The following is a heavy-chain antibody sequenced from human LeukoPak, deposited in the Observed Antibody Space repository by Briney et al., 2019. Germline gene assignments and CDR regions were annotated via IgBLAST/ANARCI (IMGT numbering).Heavy chain of an antibody. CDR1: GFTFSTYT. J-gene: IGHJ4*02. CDR2: IGSSGGGI. CDR3: AIDPNWGTHS. D-gene: IGHD7-27*01. Sequence: GGSLRLSCAASGFTFSTYTMYWVRHPPGKRLQWVSIIGSSGGGIHYADSVKGRFTISRDNSKNALYLQMNSLRVEDTAVYYCAIDPNWGTHSWGQGVLVTVSS. V-gene: IGHV3-23*01.